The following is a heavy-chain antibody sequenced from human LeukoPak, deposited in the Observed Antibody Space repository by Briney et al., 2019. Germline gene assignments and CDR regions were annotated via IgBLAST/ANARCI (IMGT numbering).Heavy chain of an antibody. CDR3: ARGYYYGSGSYYPLDY. D-gene: IGHD3-10*01. CDR2: MNPNSGNT. J-gene: IGHJ4*02. Sequence: ASVKVSCKASGYTFTSYDINWVRQATGQGLEWMGWMNPNSGNTGYAQKLQGRVTMTTDTSTSTAYMELRSLRSDDTAVYYCARGYYYGSGSYYPLDYWGQGTLVTVSS. CDR1: GYTFTSYD. V-gene: IGHV1-8*01.